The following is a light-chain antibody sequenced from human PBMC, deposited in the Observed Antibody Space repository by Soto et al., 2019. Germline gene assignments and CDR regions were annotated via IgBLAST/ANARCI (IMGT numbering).Light chain of an antibody. V-gene: IGLV1-40*01. Sequence: QSVLTQPPSVSGAPGQRVTISCTGSSSNIGAGYDVHWYQQLPGTAPKLLIYVNSNRPSGVPDRFSGSKSGTSASLAITGLQADDEAGYYCQSYASSLSAVVFGGGTKVTVL. CDR1: SSNIGAGYD. J-gene: IGLJ2*01. CDR2: VNS. CDR3: QSYASSLSAVV.